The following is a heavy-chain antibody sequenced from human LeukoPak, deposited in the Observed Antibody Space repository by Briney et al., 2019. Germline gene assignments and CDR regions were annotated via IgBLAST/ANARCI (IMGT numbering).Heavy chain of an antibody. Sequence: SETLSHTCSVSGYSISSGYYWGWIRQPPGKGLEWIGSIYHSGSTYYNPSLKSRVTMSVDTSKNQFSLKLSSVTAADTAVYYCARDRYYYDSSGYRFDPWGQGTLVTVSS. V-gene: IGHV4-38-2*02. CDR3: ARDRYYYDSSGYRFDP. CDR2: IYHSGST. CDR1: GYSISSGYY. D-gene: IGHD3-22*01. J-gene: IGHJ5*02.